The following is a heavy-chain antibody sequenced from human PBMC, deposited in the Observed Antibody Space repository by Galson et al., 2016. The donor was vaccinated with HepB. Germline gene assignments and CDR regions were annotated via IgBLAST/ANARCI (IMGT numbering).Heavy chain of an antibody. Sequence: SLRLSCAASGFTVSGTYMSRVRQAPGKGLQWVSVIYSDGTTYYTDSVKGGFTIARDSAENTVFLQMNSLRTEDTALYYCARGAGIAVVVLEDCYFDLWGRGTLLTVSA. CDR1: GFTVSGTY. CDR2: IYSDGTT. D-gene: IGHD2-21*01. CDR3: ARGAGIAVVVLEDCYFDL. J-gene: IGHJ2*01. V-gene: IGHV3-66*01.